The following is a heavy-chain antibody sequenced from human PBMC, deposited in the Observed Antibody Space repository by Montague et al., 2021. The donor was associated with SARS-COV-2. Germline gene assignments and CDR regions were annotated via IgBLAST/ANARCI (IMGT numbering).Heavy chain of an antibody. Sequence: SLRLSCAASGFTFSDCYMTWIRQAPGKGLEWLSYISTRSTYTNYADSVKGRFTISRDDAKNSLYLQMNSLGAEDTAVYYCASFTMVRGAPGYGMDVWGQGTTVTVPS. J-gene: IGHJ6*02. V-gene: IGHV3-11*03. D-gene: IGHD3-10*01. CDR3: ASFTMVRGAPGYGMDV. CDR2: ISTRSTYT. CDR1: GFTFSDCY.